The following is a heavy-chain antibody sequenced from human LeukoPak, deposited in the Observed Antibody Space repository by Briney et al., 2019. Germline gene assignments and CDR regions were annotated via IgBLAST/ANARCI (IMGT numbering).Heavy chain of an antibody. V-gene: IGHV1-2*04. Sequence: ASVKVSCKASGYTFTGYYMHWVRQAPGQGLEWMGWINPNSGGTNYAQKFQGWVTMTRDTSISTAYMELSRLRSDDTAVYYCARANRILTYYYYGMDVWGQGTTVTVSS. D-gene: IGHD4/OR15-4a*01. CDR2: INPNSGGT. J-gene: IGHJ6*02. CDR1: GYTFTGYY. CDR3: ARANRILTYYYYGMDV.